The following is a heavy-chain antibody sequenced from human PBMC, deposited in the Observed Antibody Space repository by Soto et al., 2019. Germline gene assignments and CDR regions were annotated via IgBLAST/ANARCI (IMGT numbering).Heavy chain of an antibody. CDR3: ARDRGAAAGTRYYYGMDV. CDR2: IWYDGTNK. V-gene: IGHV3-33*01. D-gene: IGHD6-13*01. CDR1: GFVLSGYR. J-gene: IGHJ6*02. Sequence: GGSLRLSCAASGFVLSGYRMHWVRQAPGKGLEWVAVIWYDGTNKYYADSVKGRFTISRDNSKNTLYLQMNSLRAEDTAVYYCARDRGAAAGTRYYYGMDVWGQGTTVTVSS.